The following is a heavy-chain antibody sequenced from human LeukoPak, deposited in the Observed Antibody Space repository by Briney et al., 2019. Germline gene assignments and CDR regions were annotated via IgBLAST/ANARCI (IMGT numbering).Heavy chain of an antibody. CDR1: GGSFSGYY. Sequence: KPSETLSLTCAVYGGSFSGYYWSWIRQPPGKGLEWIGEINHSGSTNYNPSLKSRVTISVDTSKNQFSLKLSSVTAADTAVYYCARGRTSSSSWSPFDYWGQGTLVTVSS. V-gene: IGHV4-34*01. CDR2: INHSGST. CDR3: ARGRTSSSSWSPFDY. J-gene: IGHJ4*02. D-gene: IGHD6-13*01.